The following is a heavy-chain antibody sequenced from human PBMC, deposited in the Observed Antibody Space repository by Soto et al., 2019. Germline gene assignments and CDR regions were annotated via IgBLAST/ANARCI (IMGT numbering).Heavy chain of an antibody. D-gene: IGHD5-12*01. CDR2: IHYSGSA. CDR1: GGSISTYY. CDR3: AIHIYSDHDYFDS. Sequence: QVQLQESGPGLVKPSETLSLTCTVSGGSISTYYWSWIRPPPGKGLEWIGWIHYSGSASSNPFLKRRVPRSVNTHKNQLLPKLSPLTATGPALYFCAIHIYSDHDYFDSWGQGTLVTVSS. J-gene: IGHJ4*02. V-gene: IGHV4-59*01.